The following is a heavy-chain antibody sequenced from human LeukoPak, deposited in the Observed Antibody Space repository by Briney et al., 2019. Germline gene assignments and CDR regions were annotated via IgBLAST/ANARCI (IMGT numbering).Heavy chain of an antibody. V-gene: IGHV4-34*01. CDR3: ARGHLWFGELLNWFDP. CDR1: GGSFSGYY. CDR2: INHRGST. D-gene: IGHD3-10*01. Sequence: PSETLSLTCAVYGGSFSGYYWSWIRQPPGKGLEWIGEINHRGSTNYNPSLKSRVTISVDTSKNQFSLKLSSVTAADTAVYYCARGHLWFGELLNWFDPWGQGTPVTVSS. J-gene: IGHJ5*02.